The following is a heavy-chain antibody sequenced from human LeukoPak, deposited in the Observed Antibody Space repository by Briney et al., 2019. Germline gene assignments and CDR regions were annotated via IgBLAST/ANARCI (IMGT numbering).Heavy chain of an antibody. CDR1: GGSFSGYY. J-gene: IGHJ4*02. CDR3: ARKRLPRSGFDY. V-gene: IGHV4-34*01. Sequence: SETLSLTCAVYGGSFSGYYWSWIRQPPGKGLEWIGEINHSGSTNYNPSLKSRVTISVDTSKNQFSLKLSSVTAADTAVYYCARKRLPRSGFDYWGQGTLVTVSS. CDR2: INHSGST. D-gene: IGHD6-19*01.